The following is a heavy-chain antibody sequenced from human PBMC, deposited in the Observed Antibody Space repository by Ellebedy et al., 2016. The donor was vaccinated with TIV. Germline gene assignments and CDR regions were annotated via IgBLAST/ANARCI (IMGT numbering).Heavy chain of an antibody. V-gene: IGHV3-23*01. CDR2: ITGGVATT. J-gene: IGHJ4*02. D-gene: IGHD5-12*01. CDR3: ARGGLNYFDY. CDR1: GFTFSNDA. Sequence: GASLRLSXATSGFTFSNDAMTWVRQAPGKGLEWVSTITGGVATTYYADSVKGCFTISRDNSKTTLYLQMNSLRAEDTAVYYCARGGLNYFDYWGQGTLVTVSS.